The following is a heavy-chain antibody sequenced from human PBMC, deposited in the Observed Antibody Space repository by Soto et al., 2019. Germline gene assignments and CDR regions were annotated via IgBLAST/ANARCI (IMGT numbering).Heavy chain of an antibody. CDR1: GGSISSSSYY. Sequence: SETLSLTCTVSGGSISSSSYYWGWIRQPPGKGLEWIGSIYYSGSTYYNPSLKSRVTISVDTSKNQFSLKLSSVTAADTAVYDCASGHWTFVIYFDYWGQGTLVTVSS. D-gene: IGHD1-1*01. CDR3: ASGHWTFVIYFDY. V-gene: IGHV4-39*01. J-gene: IGHJ4*02. CDR2: IYYSGST.